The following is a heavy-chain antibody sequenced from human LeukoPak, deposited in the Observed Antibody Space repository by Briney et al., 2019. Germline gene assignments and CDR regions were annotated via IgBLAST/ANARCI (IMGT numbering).Heavy chain of an antibody. CDR2: FIPILGTA. CDR1: GGTFSDYA. J-gene: IGHJ6*03. V-gene: IGHV1-69*13. CDR3: ANRGSGSYYNHDYYYYYMDV. Sequence: SVKVSCKASGGTFSDYALNWVRQAPGQGLEWMGVFIPILGTANSTQKFQDRVTITADESTGTAYMELSSLRSEDTAVYYCANRGSGSYYNHDYYYYYMDVWGKGTTVTISS. D-gene: IGHD3-10*01.